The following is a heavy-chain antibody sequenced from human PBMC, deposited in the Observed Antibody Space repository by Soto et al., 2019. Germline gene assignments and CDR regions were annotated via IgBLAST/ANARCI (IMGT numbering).Heavy chain of an antibody. CDR1: GFTFSDYA. CDR2: VSRDGRNT. D-gene: IGHD6-19*01. V-gene: IGHV3-30*18. J-gene: IGHJ4*02. CDR3: AKGGRQWLVTSDFNY. Sequence: VQLVESGGGVVQPGRSLRLSCAASGFTFSDYAMHWVRQAPGKGLEWVAVVSRDGRNTHYADSVKGRFTISRDSSKNSVSLEMTSPGAEDTAVYYCAKGGRQWLVTSDFNYWGQGALVTVSS.